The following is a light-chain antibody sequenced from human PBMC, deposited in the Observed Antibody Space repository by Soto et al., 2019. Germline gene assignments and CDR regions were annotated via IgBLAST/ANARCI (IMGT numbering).Light chain of an antibody. J-gene: IGLJ3*02. V-gene: IGLV2-8*01. Sequence: QSALTQPPSASGSPGQSVTISCTGNSSDVGAYNYVSWYQQYPGKAPKLMIYEVTKRPSGVPDRFSGSKSDKTASLTVSGLQPEDEADYYCTSYAGSNIWVFGGGTKLTVL. CDR2: EVT. CDR1: SSDVGAYNY. CDR3: TSYAGSNIWV.